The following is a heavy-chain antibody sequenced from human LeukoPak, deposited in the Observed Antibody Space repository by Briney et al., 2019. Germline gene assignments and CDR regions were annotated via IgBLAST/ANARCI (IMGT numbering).Heavy chain of an antibody. Sequence: SETLSLTCAVYGGSFSGYYWSWIRQPPGKGLEWIGEINHCGSTNYNPSLKSRVTISVDTSKNQFSLKLSSVTAADTAVYYCARGQSLGYCSGGSCYHYFDYWGQGTLVTVSS. V-gene: IGHV4-34*01. CDR3: ARGQSLGYCSGGSCYHYFDY. J-gene: IGHJ4*02. CDR1: GGSFSGYY. CDR2: INHCGST. D-gene: IGHD2-15*01.